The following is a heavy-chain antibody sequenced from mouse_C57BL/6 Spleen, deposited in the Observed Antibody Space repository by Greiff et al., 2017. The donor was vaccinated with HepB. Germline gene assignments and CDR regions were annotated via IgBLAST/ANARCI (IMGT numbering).Heavy chain of an antibody. CDR3: AKNYYGSSYDYWYFDV. V-gene: IGHV1-59*01. CDR1: GYTFTSYW. Sequence: QVQLQQPGAELVRPGPSVKLSCKASGYTFTSYWMHWVKQRPGQGLEWIGVIDPSDSYTNYNQKFKGKATLTVDTSSSTAYMQLSSLTSEDSAVYYCAKNYYGSSYDYWYFDVWGTGTTVTVSS. J-gene: IGHJ1*03. D-gene: IGHD1-1*01. CDR2: IDPSDSYT.